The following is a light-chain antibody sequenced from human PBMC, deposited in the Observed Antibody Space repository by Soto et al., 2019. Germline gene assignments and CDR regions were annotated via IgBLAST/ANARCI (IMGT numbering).Light chain of an antibody. CDR2: WAS. CDR1: QSVLYSSNNKNY. Sequence: DIVMTQSPDSLAVSLGERATINCKSSQSVLYSSNNKNYLAWYQQKPGQPPKLLIYWASTRESGVPDRFSGSGSGPDFTLTISSLQAEDVAVYYCQQYYSTPLTLGGGTKVDTK. J-gene: IGKJ4*01. CDR3: QQYYSTPLT. V-gene: IGKV4-1*01.